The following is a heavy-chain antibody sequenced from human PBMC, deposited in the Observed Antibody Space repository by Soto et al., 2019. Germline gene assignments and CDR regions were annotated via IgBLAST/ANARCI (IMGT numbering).Heavy chain of an antibody. Sequence: EVQLVESGGGLVKPGGSLRLSGAASGITFTNAWMGWVRQAPGKGLEWIGRLKSRRDGGTSDYAAPVKGRFSISKDESKNTLYRQMNSLKTEDTAVYHCTTDGGVSAYPLFWAWGQGTLVTVSS. V-gene: IGHV3-15*01. D-gene: IGHD2-8*02. J-gene: IGHJ5*02. CDR3: TTDGGVSAYPLFWA. CDR1: GITFTNAW. CDR2: LKSRRDGGTS.